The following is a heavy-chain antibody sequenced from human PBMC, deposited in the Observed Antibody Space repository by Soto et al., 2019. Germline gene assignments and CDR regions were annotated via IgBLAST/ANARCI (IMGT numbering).Heavy chain of an antibody. V-gene: IGHV3-23*01. Sequence: EVQLLESGGALVQPGGSLRLSCVASGFTFSGHAMSWVRQAPGRGLEWVSSISDSGIHTYYPDSVKGRFTISRGNSKNTLYLQMNSLRAGDTAVYYCANGGEWSFNFDYWGQGTLVTVSS. D-gene: IGHD3-3*01. CDR2: ISDSGIHT. CDR1: GFTFSGHA. J-gene: IGHJ4*02. CDR3: ANGGEWSFNFDY.